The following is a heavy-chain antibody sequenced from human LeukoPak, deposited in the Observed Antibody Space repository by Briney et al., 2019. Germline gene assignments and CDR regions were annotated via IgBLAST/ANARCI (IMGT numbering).Heavy chain of an antibody. J-gene: IGHJ4*02. V-gene: IGHV3-30*18. CDR3: AKLAVAGDSDPFDY. Sequence: PGGSLRLSCAASGFTFSSYAMSWVLQAPGKGLEWVAVISYDGSNKYYADSMKGRFTISRDNSKNTLYLQMNSLRAEDTAVYYCAKLAVAGDSDPFDYWGQGTLVTVSS. D-gene: IGHD6-19*01. CDR2: ISYDGSNK. CDR1: GFTFSSYA.